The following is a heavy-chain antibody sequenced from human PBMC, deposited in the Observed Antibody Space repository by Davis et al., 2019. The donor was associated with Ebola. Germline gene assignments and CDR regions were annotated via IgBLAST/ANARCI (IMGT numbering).Heavy chain of an antibody. CDR1: GGSISSGGYS. V-gene: IGHV4-30-2*01. CDR2: IYHSGST. CDR3: ARGPAYLYGSGSPYYFDY. Sequence: MPSETLSLTCAVSGGSISSGGYSWSWIRQPPGKGLEWIGYIYHSGSTYYNTSPKSRVTISVDRSKNQFSLKLSSVTAADTAVYYCARGPAYLYGSGSPYYFDYWGQGTLVTVSS. D-gene: IGHD3-10*01. J-gene: IGHJ4*02.